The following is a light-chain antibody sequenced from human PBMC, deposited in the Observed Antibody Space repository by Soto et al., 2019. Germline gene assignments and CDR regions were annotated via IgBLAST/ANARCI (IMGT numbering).Light chain of an antibody. Sequence: DIQLPQSPSILSASVGDRVTITCRAIENIYGYLAWYQQKPGEDPKLLIYWASTLVSGVPSRFTGGESGTEFTLTISDLQPDDFATYFCQQYSAYPLTFGGVTKVDVK. CDR3: QQYSAYPLT. V-gene: IGKV1-5*03. CDR1: ENIYGY. J-gene: IGKJ4*01. CDR2: WAS.